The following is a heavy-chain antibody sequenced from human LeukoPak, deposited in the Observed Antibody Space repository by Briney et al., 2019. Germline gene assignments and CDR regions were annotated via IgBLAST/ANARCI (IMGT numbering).Heavy chain of an antibody. CDR2: IDHSGST. CDR3: ARGQDYGGNSDYWYFDL. D-gene: IGHD4-23*01. V-gene: IGHV4-34*01. CDR1: GGSFSGYS. Sequence: PSETLTLTCAVYGGSFSGYSWSWIRQPPGKGLEWIGEIDHSGSTNYNPSLKSRVSISADTSKNQFSLKVNSVTAADTAVYYCARGQDYGGNSDYWYFDLWGRGTLVTVS. J-gene: IGHJ2*01.